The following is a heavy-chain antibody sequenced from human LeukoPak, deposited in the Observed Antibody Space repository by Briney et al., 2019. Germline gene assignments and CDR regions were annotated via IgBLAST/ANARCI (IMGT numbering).Heavy chain of an antibody. CDR3: ARNVDYYYYMDV. J-gene: IGHJ6*03. Sequence: SVKVSCKASGGTFSSYTISWVRQAPGQGLEWVGRIIPILGIANYAQKFQGRVTITADKSTSTAYMELSSLRSEDTAVYYCARNVDYYYYMDVWGKGTTVTVSS. CDR1: GGTFSSYT. CDR2: IIPILGIA. V-gene: IGHV1-69*02.